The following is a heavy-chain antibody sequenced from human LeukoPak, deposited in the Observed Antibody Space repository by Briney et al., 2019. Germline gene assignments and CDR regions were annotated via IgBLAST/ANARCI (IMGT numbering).Heavy chain of an antibody. CDR1: GGSISSGDYY. CDR3: ARDKWELLSASAVDYGMDV. D-gene: IGHD1-26*01. J-gene: IGHJ6*02. CDR2: IYYSGST. V-gene: IGHV4-30-4*01. Sequence: SSETLSLTCTVSGGSISSGDYYWSWIRQPPGKGLEWIGYIYYSGSTYYNPSLKSRVTISVDTSKNQFSLKLSSVTAADTAVYYCARDKWELLSASAVDYGMDVWGQGTTVTVSS.